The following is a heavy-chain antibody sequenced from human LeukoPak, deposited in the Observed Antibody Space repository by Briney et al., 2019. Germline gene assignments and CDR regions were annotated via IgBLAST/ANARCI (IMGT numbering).Heavy chain of an antibody. CDR1: GFTVSSNY. Sequence: GGSLRLSCAASGFTVSSNYMSWVRQAPGKGLGWVSVIYSGGSTYYADSVKGRFTISRHNSKNTLYLQMNSLRAEDTAVYYCARRYAVVKGPISYGMDVWGQGTTVTVSS. J-gene: IGHJ6*02. V-gene: IGHV3-53*04. CDR2: IYSGGST. CDR3: ARRYAVVKGPISYGMDV. D-gene: IGHD1-1*01.